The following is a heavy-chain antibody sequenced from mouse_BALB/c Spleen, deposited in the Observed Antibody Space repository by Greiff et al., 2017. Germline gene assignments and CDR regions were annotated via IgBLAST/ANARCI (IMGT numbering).Heavy chain of an antibody. Sequence: VQVVESGAELMKPGASVKISCKATGYTFSSYWIEWVKQRPGHGLEWIGEILPGSGSTNYNEKFKGKATFTADTSSNTAYMQLSSLTSEDSAVYYCARSGEGESWFAYWGQGTLVTVSA. J-gene: IGHJ3*01. CDR2: ILPGSGST. D-gene: IGHD3-1*01. V-gene: IGHV1-9*01. CDR3: ARSGEGESWFAY. CDR1: GYTFSSYW.